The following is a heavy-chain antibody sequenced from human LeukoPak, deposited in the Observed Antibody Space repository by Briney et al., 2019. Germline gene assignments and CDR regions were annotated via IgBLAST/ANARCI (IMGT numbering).Heavy chain of an antibody. CDR3: ASYYASGVSAYNYYGMDV. V-gene: IGHV4-38-2*01. D-gene: IGHD3-10*01. J-gene: IGHJ6*04. CDR1: GHSVSTGYY. CDR2: MSHNRGT. Sequence: PSETLSLTCAVSGHSVSTGYYWGWIRQPPGKGLEWIGSMSHNRGTYYNPSLKSRVTISMDTSKNQISLRLTSVTAADTAEYYCASYYASGVSAYNYYGMDVWGKGTTVTVSP.